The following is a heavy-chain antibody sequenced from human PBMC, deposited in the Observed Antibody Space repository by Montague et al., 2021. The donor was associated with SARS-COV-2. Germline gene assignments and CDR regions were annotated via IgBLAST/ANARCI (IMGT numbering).Heavy chain of an antibody. CDR1: GGSISSSSYY. Sequence: SETLSLTCTVSGGSISSSSYYWGWIRQPAGKGLEWIGSIYYSEXTXYXXXXKXRVTISVDTSKNQFSLKLSSVTAADTAAYYCARVGRQQLVRLSGMDVWGQGTTATVSS. CDR2: IYYSEXT. V-gene: IGHV4-39*07. J-gene: IGHJ6*02. CDR3: ARVGRQQLVRLSGMDV. D-gene: IGHD6-13*01.